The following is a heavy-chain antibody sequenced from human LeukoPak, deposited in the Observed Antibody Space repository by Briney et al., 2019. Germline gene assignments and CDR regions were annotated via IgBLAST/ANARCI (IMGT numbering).Heavy chain of an antibody. J-gene: IGHJ5*02. CDR1: GGSISSSSYY. Sequence: PSETLSLTCTVSGGSISSSSYYWGWIRQPPGKGLEWIRIIYYCGSTYYNPSLKSRLTISVDTSKNQFSLKLSSVTATDTAVYYCARRGYCSSTSCYEYWFDPWGQGTLVTVSS. CDR3: ARRGYCSSTSCYEYWFDP. CDR2: IYYCGST. D-gene: IGHD2-2*01. V-gene: IGHV4-39*01.